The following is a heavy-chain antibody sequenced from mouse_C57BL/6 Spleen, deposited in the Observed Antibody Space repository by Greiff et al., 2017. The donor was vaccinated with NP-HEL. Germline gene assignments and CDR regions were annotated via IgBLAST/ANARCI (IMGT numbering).Heavy chain of an antibody. CDR1: GFTFSDYG. CDR3: ARPSTEALFAY. CDR2: VSSGSSTI. V-gene: IGHV5-17*01. D-gene: IGHD1-1*01. J-gene: IGHJ3*01. Sequence: EVKLMESGGGLVKPGGSLKLSCAASGFTFSDYGMHWVRQAPEKGLEWVAYVSSGSSTIYYADTAKGRFTISRDNAKNTLFLQMTSLRSEDTAMYYCARPSTEALFAYWGQGTLVTVSA.